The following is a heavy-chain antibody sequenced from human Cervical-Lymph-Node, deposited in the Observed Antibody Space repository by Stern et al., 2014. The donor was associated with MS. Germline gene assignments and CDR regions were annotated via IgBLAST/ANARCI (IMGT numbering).Heavy chain of an antibody. D-gene: IGHD6-19*01. Sequence: VQLVESGGGVVQPGRSLRLSCAASGFTFSNFGMHWVRQAPGKGLEWATLISYDGGNEYYADFVKGRFTISRDDSKNKLYLQLNSLRPEDTAVYYCAKGRTVAGKGVGAFDVWGQGTLVTVSS. CDR1: GFTFSNFG. CDR2: ISYDGGNE. V-gene: IGHV3-30*18. J-gene: IGHJ3*01. CDR3: AKGRTVAGKGVGAFDV.